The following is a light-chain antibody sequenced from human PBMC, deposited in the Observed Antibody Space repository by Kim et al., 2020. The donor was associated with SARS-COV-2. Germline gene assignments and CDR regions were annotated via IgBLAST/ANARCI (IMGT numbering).Light chain of an antibody. CDR3: QVWDSSTWV. CDR2: RDT. J-gene: IGLJ3*02. V-gene: IGLV3-9*01. Sequence: SVAQGQTARITCGGNNMGTKNGYWYQQKPGQAPFLVMYRDTNRPSGIPERFSGSNSGNTATLTISRAQAGDEADYYCQVWDSSTWVFGGGTQLTVL. CDR1: NMGTKN.